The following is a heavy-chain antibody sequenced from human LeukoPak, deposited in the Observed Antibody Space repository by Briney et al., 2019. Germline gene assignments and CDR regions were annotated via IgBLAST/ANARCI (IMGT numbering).Heavy chain of an antibody. V-gene: IGHV1-2*02. J-gene: IGHJ4*02. CDR3: AKRRTGDSSGYYYGLLDY. D-gene: IGHD3-22*01. Sequence: ASVKVSCKASGYTFTGYYMHWVRQAPGQGLEWMGWINPNSGGTNYAQKFQGRVTMTRDTSISTAYMELSRLRSGDTAVYYCAKRRTGDSSGYYYGLLDYWGQGTLVTVSS. CDR2: INPNSGGT. CDR1: GYTFTGYY.